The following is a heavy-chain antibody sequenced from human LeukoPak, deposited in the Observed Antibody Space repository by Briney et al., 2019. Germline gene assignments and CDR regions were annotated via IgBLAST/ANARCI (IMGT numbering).Heavy chain of an antibody. Sequence: SVKVFCKASGRTFSSYAISWVRQAPGQALEWMGRIIPIFGIANYAQKFQGRVTITADKSTSTAYMELSSLRSEDTAVYYCARGPEGGGIWGQGTLVTVSS. CDR1: GRTFSSYA. CDR2: IIPIFGIA. CDR3: ARGPEGGGI. V-gene: IGHV1-69*04. J-gene: IGHJ4*02. D-gene: IGHD3-16*01.